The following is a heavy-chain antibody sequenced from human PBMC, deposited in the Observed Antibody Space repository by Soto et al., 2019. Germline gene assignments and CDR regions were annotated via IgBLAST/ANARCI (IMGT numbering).Heavy chain of an antibody. J-gene: IGHJ4*02. D-gene: IGHD1-1*01. CDR3: AKAIGISRTGPDS. CDR2: ISADGGGT. CDR1: GFTFSSYA. Sequence: VQLLESGGGLVQPGGSLRLSCAASGFTFSSYAMSWVRQAPGKGLQWVSGISADGGGTYYTDSVKGRFTISRDNSKNTLYLQMNSLRAEDTAVYYCAKAIGISRTGPDSWGQGTLVTVSS. V-gene: IGHV3-23*01.